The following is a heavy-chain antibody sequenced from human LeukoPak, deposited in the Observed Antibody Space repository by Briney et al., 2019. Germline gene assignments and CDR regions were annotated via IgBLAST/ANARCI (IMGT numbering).Heavy chain of an antibody. Sequence: GGSLRLSCAACGFTFSSYDMHWVRQATGKGLEWVSAIGTAGDTYYPGSVKGQFTISRDNSKNTLYLQMNSLRAEDTAVYYCARSLGRYDSSGYSDYWGQGTLVTVSS. J-gene: IGHJ4*02. D-gene: IGHD3-22*01. V-gene: IGHV3-13*03. CDR1: GFTFSSYD. CDR3: ARSLGRYDSSGYSDY. CDR2: IGTAGDT.